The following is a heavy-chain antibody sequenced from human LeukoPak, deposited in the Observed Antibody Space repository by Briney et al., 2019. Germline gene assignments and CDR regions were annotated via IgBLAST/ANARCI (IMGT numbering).Heavy chain of an antibody. Sequence: GGSLILSCAVPGFTFINYWMYSVPQAPGKILVWVARINSDGSSTTYADSVEGRFTISRDNTKSMLHLQIHSLRVDDSAVYFCTRSTTTADWYFDLWGRGTLVTVSS. CDR1: GFTFINYW. V-gene: IGHV3-74*01. D-gene: IGHD1-1*01. J-gene: IGHJ2*01. CDR3: TRSTTTADWYFDL. CDR2: INSDGSST.